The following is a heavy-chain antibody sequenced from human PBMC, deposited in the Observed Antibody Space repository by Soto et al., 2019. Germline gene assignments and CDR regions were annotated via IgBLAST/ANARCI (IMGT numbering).Heavy chain of an antibody. D-gene: IGHD6-13*01. CDR1: GFTFSNAW. V-gene: IGHV3-15*07. CDR3: ATKGPSSWTKFDY. J-gene: IGHJ4*02. Sequence: GGSLRLSCAASGFTFSNAWMNWVRQAPGKGLEWVGRIKSKTDGGATDYAAPVKGRFTISRDDPRNTLYLQMNSLKTDDTAVYYCATKGPSSWTKFDYWGQGALVTVSS. CDR2: IKSKTDGGAT.